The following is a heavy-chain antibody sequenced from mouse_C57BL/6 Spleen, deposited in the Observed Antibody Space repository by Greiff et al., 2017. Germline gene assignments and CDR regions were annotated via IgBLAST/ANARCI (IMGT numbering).Heavy chain of an antibody. CDR2: ISSGSSTI. CDR3: ARPTMVTTDAMDY. Sequence: EVKVVESGGGLVKPGGSLKLSCAASGFTFSDYGMHWVRQAPEKGLEWVAYISSGSSTIYYADTVKGRFTISRDNAKNTLFLQMTSLRSEDTAMYYCARPTMVTTDAMDYWGQGTSVTVSS. D-gene: IGHD2-9*01. J-gene: IGHJ4*01. V-gene: IGHV5-17*01. CDR1: GFTFSDYG.